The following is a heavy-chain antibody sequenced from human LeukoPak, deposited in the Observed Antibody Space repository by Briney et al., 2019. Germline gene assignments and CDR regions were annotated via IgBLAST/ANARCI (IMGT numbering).Heavy chain of an antibody. V-gene: IGHV4-30-2*06. CDR2: IYDRGPA. CDR3: ARSRQASGLFNS. Sequence: PSQTLSLTCTVSGYALTSGGFSWIWIRQSPGKGLEWIGCIYDRGPAYYNPSLKSRFTISVDRPKNQFFLNVTSLTAADTAVYYCARSRQASGLFNSWGQGTLVVVSS. CDR1: GYALTSGGFS. J-gene: IGHJ5*01. D-gene: IGHD3-10*01.